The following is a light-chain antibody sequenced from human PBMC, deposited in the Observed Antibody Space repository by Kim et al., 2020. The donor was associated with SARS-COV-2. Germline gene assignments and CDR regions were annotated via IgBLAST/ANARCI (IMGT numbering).Light chain of an antibody. Sequence: DIQMTQSPSSLSASVGDRVTITCRASQSISSYLNWYQQKPGKAPKVLIYAASSLQSGVPSRFSGSGSGTDFTLTISSLQLEDFATYYCQQTYSTPNFGQGTKVDIK. CDR2: AAS. V-gene: IGKV1-39*01. CDR3: QQTYSTPN. J-gene: IGKJ1*01. CDR1: QSISSY.